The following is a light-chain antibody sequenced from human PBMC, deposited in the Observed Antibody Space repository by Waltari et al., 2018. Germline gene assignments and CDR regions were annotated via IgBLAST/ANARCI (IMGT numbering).Light chain of an antibody. CDR2: NTN. Sequence: QSVLTQPPSASGTPGQRVTFSCSGSSSNIGTHAVNWYQHLPGAAPKLLIYNTNQRPSGVPDRFSGSKSGTSASLAISGLQSEDDAHYYCSAWDGSLTGMVFGGGTKLTVL. CDR1: SSNIGTHA. CDR3: SAWDGSLTGMV. V-gene: IGLV1-44*01. J-gene: IGLJ3*02.